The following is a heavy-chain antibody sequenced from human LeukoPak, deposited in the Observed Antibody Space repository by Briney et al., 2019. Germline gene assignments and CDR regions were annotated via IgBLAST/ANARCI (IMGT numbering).Heavy chain of an antibody. CDR2: INPSGGST. CDR1: GYTFTSYY. V-gene: IGHV1-46*01. J-gene: IGHJ3*02. CDR3: RVTTGLGDAFDI. Sequence: ASVTVSCKASGYTFTSYYMHWVRQAPGQGLEWMGIINPSGGSTSYAQKFQGRVTMTRDTPTSTVYMELSSLRSEDTAVYYCRVTTGLGDAFDIWGQGTMVTVSS. D-gene: IGHD4-17*01.